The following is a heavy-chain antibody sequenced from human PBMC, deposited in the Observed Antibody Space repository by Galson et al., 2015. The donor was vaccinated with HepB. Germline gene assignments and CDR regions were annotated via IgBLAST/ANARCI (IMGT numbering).Heavy chain of an antibody. Sequence: ETLSLTCAVYGGSFSGYYWSWIRQPPGKGLEWIGEINHSGSTNYNPSLKSRVTISVDTSKNQFSLKLSSVTAADTAVYYCARGSGDYWGQGTLVTVSS. D-gene: IGHD1-26*01. J-gene: IGHJ4*02. CDR3: ARGSGDY. CDR2: INHSGST. V-gene: IGHV4-34*01. CDR1: GGSFSGYY.